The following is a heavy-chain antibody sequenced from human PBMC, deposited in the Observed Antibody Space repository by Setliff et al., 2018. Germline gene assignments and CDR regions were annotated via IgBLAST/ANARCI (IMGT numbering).Heavy chain of an antibody. CDR1: GRSFTSFW. Sequence: GESLKISCKGSGRSFTSFWIGWVRQMPGKGLEWMGIIFPTDSDTRYSPSFRGQVTISADKSISTAYLQWSSQKASDTAIYYCARVGIKGGYYFDYWGQGTLVTVSS. V-gene: IGHV5-51*01. CDR3: ARVGIKGGYYFDY. D-gene: IGHD7-27*01. CDR2: IFPTDSDT. J-gene: IGHJ4*02.